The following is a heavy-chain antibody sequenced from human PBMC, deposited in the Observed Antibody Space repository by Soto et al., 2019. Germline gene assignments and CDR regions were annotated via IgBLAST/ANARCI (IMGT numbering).Heavy chain of an antibody. V-gene: IGHV3-21*01. D-gene: IGHD3-10*01. J-gene: IGHJ4*02. CDR2: ISSSSSYI. CDR3: ARDPTLYGSGSLDS. Sequence: PGGSLRLSCAASGFTFSSYSMNWVRQAPGKGLEWVSSISSSSSYIYYADSVKGRFTISRDNAKNSLYLQMNSLRAEDTAVYYCARDPTLYGSGSLDSWGQETLVTVSS. CDR1: GFTFSSYS.